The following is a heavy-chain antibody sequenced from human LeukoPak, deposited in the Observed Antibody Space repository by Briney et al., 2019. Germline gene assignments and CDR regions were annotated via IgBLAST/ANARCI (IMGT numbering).Heavy chain of an antibody. V-gene: IGHV3-23*01. CDR3: AKDLGFIVGATTDY. CDR2: ISGSGGST. CDR1: GFTFSSYA. D-gene: IGHD1-26*01. J-gene: IGHJ4*02. Sequence: GGSLRLSCAASGFTFSSYAMSWVRQAPGKGLEWVSAISGSGGSTYYADSVKGRFTISGDNSKNTLYLQMNSLRAEDTAVYYCAKDLGFIVGATTDYWGQGTLVTVSS.